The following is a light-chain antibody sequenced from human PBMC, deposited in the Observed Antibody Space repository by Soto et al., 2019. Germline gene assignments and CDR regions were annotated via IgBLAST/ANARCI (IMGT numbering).Light chain of an antibody. Sequence: SYELTQPPSVSVSPGQTASITYSGDKLGDKYACWYQQKPGQSPVLVIYQDNKRPSGIPERFSGSNSGNTATLTISGTQAMDEADYYCQAWDSSTAVFGGGTKLTVL. CDR2: QDN. CDR3: QAWDSSTAV. J-gene: IGLJ2*01. V-gene: IGLV3-1*01. CDR1: KLGDKY.